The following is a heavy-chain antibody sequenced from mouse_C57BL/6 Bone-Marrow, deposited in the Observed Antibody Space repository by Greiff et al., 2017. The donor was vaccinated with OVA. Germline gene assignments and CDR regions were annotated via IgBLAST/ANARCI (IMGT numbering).Heavy chain of an antibody. V-gene: IGHV1-26*01. Sequence: EVQLQQSGPELVKPWASVKISCKASGYTFTDYYMNWVKQSHGKSLEWIGDINPNNGGTSYNQKFKGKATLTVDKSSSTAYMELRSLTSEDSAVYYCARTPPYYYGSSDYYAMDYWGQGTSVTVSS. D-gene: IGHD1-1*01. CDR3: ARTPPYYYGSSDYYAMDY. CDR2: INPNNGGT. CDR1: GYTFTDYY. J-gene: IGHJ4*01.